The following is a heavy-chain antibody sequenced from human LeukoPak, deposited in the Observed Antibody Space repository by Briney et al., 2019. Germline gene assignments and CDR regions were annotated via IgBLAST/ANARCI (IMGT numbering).Heavy chain of an antibody. CDR2: FDPEDGET. CDR3: ARGILGSYSSWPHY. Sequence: ASVKVSCKVSGYTLTELSMHWVRQAPGKGLEWMGGFDPEDGETIYAQKFQGRVTMTEDTSTDTAYMELSSLRSEDTAVYYCARGILGSYSSWPHYWGQGTLVTVSS. V-gene: IGHV1-24*01. J-gene: IGHJ4*02. D-gene: IGHD1-26*01. CDR1: GYTLTELS.